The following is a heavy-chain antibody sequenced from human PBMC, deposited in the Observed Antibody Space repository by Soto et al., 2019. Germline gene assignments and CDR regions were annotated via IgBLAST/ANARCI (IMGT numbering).Heavy chain of an antibody. CDR3: AKELTRSSIAAADLFDY. CDR1: GFTFSSYG. CDR2: ISYDGSNK. D-gene: IGHD6-13*01. Sequence: GGSLRLSCAASGFTFSSYGMHWVRQAPGKGLEWVAVISYDGSNKYYVDSVKGRFTISRDNSKNTLYLQMNSLRAEDTAVYYCAKELTRSSIAAADLFDYWGQGTLVTVSS. V-gene: IGHV3-30*18. J-gene: IGHJ4*02.